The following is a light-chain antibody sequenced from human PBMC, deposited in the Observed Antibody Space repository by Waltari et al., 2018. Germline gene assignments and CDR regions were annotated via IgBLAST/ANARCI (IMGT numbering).Light chain of an antibody. CDR3: SSYLSTNTRGV. Sequence: QSALTQPASVSGSPGQSITISCTGTSSDVGGYNHVSCYQQHPGKAPKVMIYDVSNRPSGVSNRFSGSKSGNTASLTISGLQAEDEADYSCSSYLSTNTRGVFGGGTKLAVL. J-gene: IGLJ3*02. CDR2: DVS. V-gene: IGLV2-14*03. CDR1: SSDVGGYNH.